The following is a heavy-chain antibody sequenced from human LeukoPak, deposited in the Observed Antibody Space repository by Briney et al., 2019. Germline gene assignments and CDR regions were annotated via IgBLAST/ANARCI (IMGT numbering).Heavy chain of an antibody. Sequence: GGSLRLSCAASGFTFSSYAMHWVRQAPGKGLEWEEVISYDGSNKYYADSVKGRFTISRDNSKNTLYLQMNSLRAEDTAVYYCARAEAAAGHFDYWGQGTLVTVSS. V-gene: IGHV3-30*04. CDR3: ARAEAAAGHFDY. J-gene: IGHJ4*02. CDR1: GFTFSSYA. D-gene: IGHD6-13*01. CDR2: ISYDGSNK.